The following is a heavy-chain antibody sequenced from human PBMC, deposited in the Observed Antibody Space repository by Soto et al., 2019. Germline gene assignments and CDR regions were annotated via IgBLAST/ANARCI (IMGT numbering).Heavy chain of an antibody. CDR2: ISGSGGST. V-gene: IGHV3-23*01. Sequence: GGSLRLSCAASGFTFSSYAMSWVRQAPGKGLEWVSAISGSGGSTYYADSVKGRFTISRDNSKNTLYLQMNSLRAEDTAVYYCAKEGLDYYDSSGYWYYFDYWGQGTLVTVSS. CDR3: AKEGLDYYDSSGYWYYFDY. D-gene: IGHD3-22*01. J-gene: IGHJ4*02. CDR1: GFTFSSYA.